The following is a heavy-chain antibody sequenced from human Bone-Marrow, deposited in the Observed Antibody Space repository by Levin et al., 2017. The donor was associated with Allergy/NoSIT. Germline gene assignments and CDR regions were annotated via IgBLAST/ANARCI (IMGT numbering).Heavy chain of an antibody. CDR3: ARVGGYSGYVMVDAFDI. CDR1: GFTFSSYS. V-gene: IGHV3-21*01. D-gene: IGHD5-12*01. CDR2: ISSSSSYI. J-gene: IGHJ3*02. Sequence: GESLKISCAASGFTFSSYSMNWVRQAPGKGLEWVSSISSSSSYIYYADSVKGRFTISRDNAKNSLYLQMNSLRAEDTAVYYCARVGGYSGYVMVDAFDIWGQGTMVTVSS.